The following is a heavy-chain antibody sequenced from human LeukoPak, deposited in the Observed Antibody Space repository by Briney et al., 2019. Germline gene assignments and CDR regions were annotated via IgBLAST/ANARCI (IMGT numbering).Heavy chain of an antibody. CDR1: GGSFSGYY. J-gene: IGHJ4*02. Sequence: SETLSLTCAVYGGSFSGYYWSWIRQPPGKGLEWIGEINHSGSTNYNPSLKSRVTISVDTSKNQFSLKLSSVTAADTAVYYCARDIGYYSGWNFDYWGQGTLVTVSS. CDR2: INHSGST. D-gene: IGHD6-19*01. CDR3: ARDIGYYSGWNFDY. V-gene: IGHV4-34*01.